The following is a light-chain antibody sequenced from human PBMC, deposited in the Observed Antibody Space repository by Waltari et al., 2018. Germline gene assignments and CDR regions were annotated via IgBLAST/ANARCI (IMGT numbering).Light chain of an antibody. Sequence: QSVLTQPPSASGTPGPRVTISCSGSISNIGSNYVYWYQQLPGTAPKPLIYRHNRLPLGVPDRFSGSKSGTSAALGISGLRSEDEADYYCAAWDDSLSGFYVFGTGTKVTVL. CDR1: ISNIGSNY. CDR2: RHN. J-gene: IGLJ1*01. CDR3: AAWDDSLSGFYV. V-gene: IGLV1-47*01.